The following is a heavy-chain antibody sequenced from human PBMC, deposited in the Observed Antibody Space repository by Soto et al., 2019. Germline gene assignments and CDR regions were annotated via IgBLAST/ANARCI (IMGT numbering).Heavy chain of an antibody. Sequence: LSLTCAVSGSSISTNNWWSWVRQPPGKGLEWIGEVYHSGSTNCNPSLKSRVTISIDKSKNQFSLRLTSMTAADTAVYYCAVPGAGDFDYWSQGTLVTVSS. CDR1: GSSISTNNW. CDR3: AVPGAGDFDY. J-gene: IGHJ4*02. V-gene: IGHV4-4*02. CDR2: VYHSGST. D-gene: IGHD6-13*01.